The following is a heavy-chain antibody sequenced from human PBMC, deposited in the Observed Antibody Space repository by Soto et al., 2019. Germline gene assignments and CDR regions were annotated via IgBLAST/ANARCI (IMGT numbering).Heavy chain of an antibody. CDR2: IKSKTDGGTT. D-gene: IGHD2-2*01. CDR1: GFTFSNAW. V-gene: IGHV3-15*01. J-gene: IGHJ6*02. CDR3: TPDLGSDQLLLLTSYYYYGIDV. Sequence: PGGSLRLSCAASGFTFSNAWMSWVRQAPGKGLEWVGRIKSKTDGGTTDYAAPVKGRFTISRDDSKNTLYLQMNSLKTEETAVYYCTPDLGSDQLLLLTSYYYYGIDVWGQGTTVTVSS.